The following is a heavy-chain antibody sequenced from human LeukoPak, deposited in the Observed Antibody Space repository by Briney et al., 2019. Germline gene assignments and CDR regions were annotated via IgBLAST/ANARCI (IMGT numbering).Heavy chain of an antibody. CDR1: GFTFDSYA. CDR2: ISGSGGST. CDR3: AKESRNYDSSTYYPPLFDY. V-gene: IGHV3-23*01. D-gene: IGHD3-22*01. J-gene: IGHJ4*02. Sequence: GGSLRLSCAASGFTFDSYAMSWVRQAPGKGPEWVSTISGSGGSTYYADSVKGRFTISRDNSKSTLYLQMSSLRAEDTAVYYCAKESRNYDSSTYYPPLFDYWGQGTLVTVSS.